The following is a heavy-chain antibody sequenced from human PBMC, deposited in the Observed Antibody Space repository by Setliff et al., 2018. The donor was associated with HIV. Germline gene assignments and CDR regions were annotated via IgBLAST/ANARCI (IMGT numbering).Heavy chain of an antibody. CDR3: ARSLREYSYGSPDY. J-gene: IGHJ4*02. Sequence: ASVMVSCKASGYRFTGFAIHWVRQAPGQRFEWMGWINAGTGNAKYSQKFQDRVTISRDIHANTAYMELSSLRSEDTAIYYCARSLREYSYGSPDYWGPGTLVTVSS. CDR2: INAGTGNA. CDR1: GYRFTGFA. D-gene: IGHD5-18*01. V-gene: IGHV1-3*01.